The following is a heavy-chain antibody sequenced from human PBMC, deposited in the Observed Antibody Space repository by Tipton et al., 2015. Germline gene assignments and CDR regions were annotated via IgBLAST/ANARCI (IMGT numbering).Heavy chain of an antibody. J-gene: IGHJ4*02. V-gene: IGHV3-73*01. Sequence: SLRLSCAASGFSFSDSPIHWVRQASGRGLEWVGRIRSKPKGYATAYAASVKGRFTVSRDDSKNTLYLQMDSLRVEDTAVYYCARGSSGSYSFPFDYWGRGTLVTVSS. D-gene: IGHD1-26*01. CDR2: IRSKPKGYAT. CDR3: ARGSSGSYSFPFDY. CDR1: GFSFSDSP.